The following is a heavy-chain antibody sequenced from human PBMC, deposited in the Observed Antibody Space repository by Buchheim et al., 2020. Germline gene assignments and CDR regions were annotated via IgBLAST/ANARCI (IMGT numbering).Heavy chain of an antibody. D-gene: IGHD6-6*01. V-gene: IGHV4-34*01. Sequence: QVQLQQWGAGLLKPSETLSLTCAVYGGSFSGYYWSWIRQPPGKGLEWIGEINHSGSTNYNPSLKSRVTISVDTSKNQFSLKLSSVTAADTAVYYCASIAARPYYYYYYYMDVWGKGTT. CDR2: INHSGST. CDR3: ASIAARPYYYYYYYMDV. J-gene: IGHJ6*03. CDR1: GGSFSGYY.